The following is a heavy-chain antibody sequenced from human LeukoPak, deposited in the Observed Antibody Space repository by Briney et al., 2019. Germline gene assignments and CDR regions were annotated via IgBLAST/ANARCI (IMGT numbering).Heavy chain of an antibody. D-gene: IGHD3-16*02. Sequence: PGGSLRLSCAASGFTFSSYGMHWVRQAPGKGLEWVAFIRYHGSHKYYADSVKGRFTISRDNSKNTLYLQMNSLRAEDTAVYYCARVIAFRGYMDVWGKGTTVTVSS. CDR1: GFTFSSYG. CDR3: ARVIAFRGYMDV. CDR2: IRYHGSHK. V-gene: IGHV3-30*02. J-gene: IGHJ6*03.